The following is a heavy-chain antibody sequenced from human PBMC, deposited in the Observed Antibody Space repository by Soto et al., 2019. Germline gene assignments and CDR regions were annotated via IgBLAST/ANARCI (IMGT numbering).Heavy chain of an antibody. J-gene: IGHJ4*02. CDR1: GYTFTSYG. D-gene: IGHD6-13*01. V-gene: IGHV1-18*01. CDR3: ARDVGQQLVDY. Sequence: GASVKVSCKASGYTFTSYGMTWVRQAPGQGLEWMGWISAYNGNKKYAQKLQGRVTMTTDTSTSTAYMELRSLRSDDTAVYYCARDVGQQLVDYWGQGTLVTVSS. CDR2: ISAYNGNK.